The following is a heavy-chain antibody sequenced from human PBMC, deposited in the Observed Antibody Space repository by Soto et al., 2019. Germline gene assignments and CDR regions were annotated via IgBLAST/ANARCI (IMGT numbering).Heavy chain of an antibody. CDR1: GFTFSSYW. V-gene: IGHV3-7*01. CDR2: IDEDGSEY. Sequence: DVHLEESGGGLVHPGGSLRLSCAASGFTFSSYWMNWVRQAPGKGLEWVANIDEDGSEYNDAESVRGRFTISRDNAKNTLYLQMNSLRAADTAVYYCARTGDGHHDFLDYWGQGILVSVSS. CDR3: ARTGDGHHDFLDY. D-gene: IGHD1-1*01. J-gene: IGHJ4*02.